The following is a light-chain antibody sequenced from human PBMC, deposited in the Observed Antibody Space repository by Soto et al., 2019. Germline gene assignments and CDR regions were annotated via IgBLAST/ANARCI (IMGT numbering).Light chain of an antibody. J-gene: IGKJ4*01. Sequence: EIVLTQSPATLSLSPGERATLSCRASQSVSSYLAWYQQKPGQAPRLLIYDASNRATGIPARFSGSGSGTEFTLTISSLEPEDFAVHYCQQRSNWPSLTFGGGTKVEIK. CDR1: QSVSSY. V-gene: IGKV3-11*01. CDR3: QQRSNWPSLT. CDR2: DAS.